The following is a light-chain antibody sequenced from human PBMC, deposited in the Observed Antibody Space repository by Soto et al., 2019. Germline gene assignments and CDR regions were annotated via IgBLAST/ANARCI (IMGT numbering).Light chain of an antibody. V-gene: IGKV2-30*01. CDR2: RVS. CDR1: QSLVYSDGNIY. J-gene: IGKJ2*01. Sequence: DVVMTQSPLSLPVTLGQPASISCTSSQSLVYSDGNIYLNWFQQRPGQSPRRLIYRVSNRDSGVPDRFSGSESGTDFALRISRVEAEDVGFYFCMQGTHPMYTFGQGTRLEIK. CDR3: MQGTHPMYT.